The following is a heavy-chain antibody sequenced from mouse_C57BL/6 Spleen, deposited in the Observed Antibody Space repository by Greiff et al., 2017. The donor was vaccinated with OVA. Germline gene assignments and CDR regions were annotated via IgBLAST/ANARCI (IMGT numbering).Heavy chain of an antibody. J-gene: IGHJ3*01. Sequence: VQLQQSGPELVKPGASVKISCKASGYSFTGYYMNWVKQSPEKSLEWIGEINPSTGGTTYNQKFKAKATLTVDKSSSTAYMQLKSLTSEDSAVYYCARDYQDCYGCNGVFAYWGQGTLVTVSA. V-gene: IGHV1-42*01. D-gene: IGHD1-1*01. CDR2: INPSTGGT. CDR1: GYSFTGYY. CDR3: ARDYQDCYGCNGVFAY.